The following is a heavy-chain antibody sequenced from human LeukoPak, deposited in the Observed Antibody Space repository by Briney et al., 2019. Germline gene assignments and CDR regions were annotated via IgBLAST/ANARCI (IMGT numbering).Heavy chain of an antibody. J-gene: IGHJ4*02. D-gene: IGHD2-2*01. CDR2: ISSSSSTI. CDR1: GFTFSSYS. CDR3: ARDSCSSTSCYPDY. V-gene: IGHV3-48*01. Sequence: PGGSLRLSCAASGFTFSSYSMNWVRQAPGKELEWVSYISSSSSTIYYADSVKGRFTISRDNAKNSLYLQMNSLRAEDTAVYYCARDSCSSTSCYPDYWGQGTLVTVSP.